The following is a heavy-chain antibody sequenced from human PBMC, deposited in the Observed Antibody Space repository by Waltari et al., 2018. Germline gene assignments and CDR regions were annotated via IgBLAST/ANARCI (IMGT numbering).Heavy chain of an antibody. Sequence: EVQLVESGGGLVQPGGSLRLSCAASGFTFSSYSMNWVRQAPGKGLEWVSYISSSSSTRYDGDSVKGHFIISRDNAKSSLDMKMNSLRAEDTAVYYCTSNFLWFGEPLDFDYWGQGTLVTVSS. D-gene: IGHD3-10*01. J-gene: IGHJ4*02. CDR1: GFTFSSYS. CDR3: TSNFLWFGEPLDFDY. V-gene: IGHV3-48*04. CDR2: ISSSSSTR.